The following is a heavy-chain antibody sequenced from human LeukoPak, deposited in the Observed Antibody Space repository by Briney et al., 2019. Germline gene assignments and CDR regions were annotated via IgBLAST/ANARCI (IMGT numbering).Heavy chain of an antibody. V-gene: IGHV1-69*13. D-gene: IGHD3-22*01. J-gene: IGHJ4*02. Sequence: ASVKVSCKASGGTFSSYAISWVRQAPGQGLEWMGGIIPIFGTANYAQKFQGRVTITADESTSTAYMELSSLRSEDTAVYYCARGRRDYYDSSDYWGQGTLVTVSS. CDR1: GGTFSSYA. CDR3: ARGRRDYYDSSDY. CDR2: IIPIFGTA.